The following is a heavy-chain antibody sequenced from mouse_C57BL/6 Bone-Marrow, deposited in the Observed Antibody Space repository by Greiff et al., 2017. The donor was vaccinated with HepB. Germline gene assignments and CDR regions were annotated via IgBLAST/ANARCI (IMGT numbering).Heavy chain of an antibody. D-gene: IGHD1-1*01. CDR2: INPNNGGT. V-gene: IGHV1-18*01. Sequence: EVQLQQSGPELVKPGASVKIPCKASGYTFTDYNMDWVKQSHGKSLEWIGDINPNNGGTIYNQKFKGKATLTVDKSSSTAYMELRSLTSEDTAVYYCARAWVLRYYYAMDYWGQGTSVTVSS. CDR3: ARAWVLRYYYAMDY. J-gene: IGHJ4*01. CDR1: GYTFTDYN.